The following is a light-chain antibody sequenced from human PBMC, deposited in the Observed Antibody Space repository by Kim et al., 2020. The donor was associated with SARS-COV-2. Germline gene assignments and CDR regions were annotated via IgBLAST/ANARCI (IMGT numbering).Light chain of an antibody. CDR1: SSDVGGYNY. CDR3: SSYTSTSTRV. Sequence: QSALTQPASVSGSPGQSITISCAGTSSDVGGYNYVSWYQQHPGKAPKLMLYDVTNRPSGVSNRFSGSKSGNTASLTISGLQAADEADYYCSSYTSTSTRVFGGGTQLTVL. CDR2: DVT. V-gene: IGLV2-14*03. J-gene: IGLJ3*02.